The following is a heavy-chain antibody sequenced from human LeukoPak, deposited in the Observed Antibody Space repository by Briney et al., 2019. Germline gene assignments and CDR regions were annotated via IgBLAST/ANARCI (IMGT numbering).Heavy chain of an antibody. CDR2: IIHSGGT. J-gene: IGHJ5*01. CDR1: GGSFNGYS. Sequence: SETLSLTCAVSGGSFNGYSYTWIRQPPGKGLEWIGQIIHSGGTSYNPSLKSRLTISVDTSRKQFSLKLTSVTAADTALYFCARGPLAFRRVAGIFSWGRGTQVTVSS. CDR3: ARGPLAFRRVAGIFS. V-gene: IGHV4-34*01. D-gene: IGHD6-19*01.